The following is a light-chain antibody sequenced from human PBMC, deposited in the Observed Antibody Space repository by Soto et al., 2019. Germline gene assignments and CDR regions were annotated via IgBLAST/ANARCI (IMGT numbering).Light chain of an antibody. CDR2: DNS. V-gene: IGLV1-40*01. CDR1: SSNTGAGYD. CDR3: QSYDSSLNVVV. Sequence: QAVVTQPPSVSGAPGQRVTISCTGSSSNTGAGYDVHWYQQLPGSAPKLLIYDNSNRPSGVPDRFSGSKSGTSASLAITGLQAEDEADYYCQSYDSSLNVVVFGGGTKLTVL. J-gene: IGLJ2*01.